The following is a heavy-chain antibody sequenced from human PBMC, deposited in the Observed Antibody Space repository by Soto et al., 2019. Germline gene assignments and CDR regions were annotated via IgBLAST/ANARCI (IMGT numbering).Heavy chain of an antibody. CDR2: IIPILGIA. D-gene: IGHD6-19*01. CDR3: ATRGRAVAGTGEYFQH. CDR1: GGTFSSYT. Sequence: QVQLVQSGAEVKKPGSSVKVSCKASGGTFSSYTISWVRQAPGQGLEWMGRIIPILGIANYAQKFQGRVTITADKSTSTAYMELSSLRSEDTAVYYCATRGRAVAGTGEYFQHWGQGTLVTVSS. V-gene: IGHV1-69*02. J-gene: IGHJ1*01.